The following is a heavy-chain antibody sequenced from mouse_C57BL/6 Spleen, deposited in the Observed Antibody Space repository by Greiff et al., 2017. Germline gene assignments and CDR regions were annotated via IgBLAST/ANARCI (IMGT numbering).Heavy chain of an antibody. CDR3: ATSYDSYAMDY. CDR1: GYAFTNYL. D-gene: IGHD6-1*01. Sequence: QVQLKESGAELVRPGTSVKVSCKASGYAFTNYLIEWVKQRPGQGLEWIGVINPGSGGTNYNEKFKGKATLTADKSSSTAYMQLSSLTSEDSAVYFCATSYDSYAMDYWGQGTSVTVSS. CDR2: INPGSGGT. V-gene: IGHV1-54*01. J-gene: IGHJ4*01.